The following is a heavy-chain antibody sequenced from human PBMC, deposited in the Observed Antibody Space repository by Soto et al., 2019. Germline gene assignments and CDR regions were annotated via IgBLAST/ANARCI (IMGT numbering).Heavy chain of an antibody. Sequence: PSETLSLTCTVSGGSMSSYYWNWVRQPAGRGLEWIGRIYARGDTNYNPSLKSRVTMFVDRSTNEFSLRLTSVTAADTAVYYCAGIGEEVYLGMDVWGQEPTVTFSS. CDR3: AGIGEEVYLGMDV. CDR2: IYARGDT. V-gene: IGHV4-4*07. D-gene: IGHD1-26*01. J-gene: IGHJ6*02. CDR1: GGSMSSYY.